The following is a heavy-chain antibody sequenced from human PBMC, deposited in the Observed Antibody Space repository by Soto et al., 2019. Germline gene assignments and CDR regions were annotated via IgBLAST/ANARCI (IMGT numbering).Heavy chain of an antibody. V-gene: IGHV5-51*01. J-gene: IGHJ3*02. CDR2: IYPGDPDT. CDR1: GYSFTSYW. D-gene: IGHD1-26*01. Sequence: PGESLKISCRGSGYSFTSYWIGWVRQMPGKGLEWMGIIYPGDPDTRYSPSFQGQVTISADKSISTAYLQWSSLKASDTAMYYCAKASHIVGAPDAFDIWGQGTMVTVSS. CDR3: AKASHIVGAPDAFDI.